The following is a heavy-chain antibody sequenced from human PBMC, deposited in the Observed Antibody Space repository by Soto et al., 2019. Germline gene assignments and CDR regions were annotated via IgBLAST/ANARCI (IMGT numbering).Heavy chain of an antibody. CDR3: ARVPDSRGYYSGEV. J-gene: IGHJ6*02. CDR1: GGSISSGDYY. V-gene: IGHV4-30-4*01. D-gene: IGHD3-22*01. CDR2: IYYSGST. Sequence: PSETLSLTCTVSGGSISSGDYYWSWIRQPPGKGLEWIGYIYYSGSTYYNPSLKSRVTISVDTSKNQFSLKLSSVTAADTAVYYCARVPDSRGYYSGEVWGQGTTVT.